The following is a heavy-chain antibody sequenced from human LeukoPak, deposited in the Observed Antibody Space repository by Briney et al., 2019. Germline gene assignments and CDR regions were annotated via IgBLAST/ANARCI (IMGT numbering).Heavy chain of an antibody. CDR3: ARDTRGVFDY. CDR1: GFTFSRDW. Sequence: GGSLRLSCAASGFTFSRDWMTWVRQAPGKGLEWVANMRQDGREKYYADSVKGRSTISRDNAKNSLYLQMNSLRAEDTAVYYCARDTRGVFDYWGQGTLVTVSS. D-gene: IGHD3-10*01. CDR2: MRQDGREK. J-gene: IGHJ4*02. V-gene: IGHV3-7*01.